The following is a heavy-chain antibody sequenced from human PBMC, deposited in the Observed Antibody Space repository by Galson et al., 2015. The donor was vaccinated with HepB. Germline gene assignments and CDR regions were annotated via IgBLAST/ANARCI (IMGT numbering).Heavy chain of an antibody. CDR3: ARRDYYDSRAYSFDY. Sequence: TCNVSGGSISSGGPYWSWIRQHPGTGLEWIGYIHYSGSTYYNPSLKSRVTISVDTSKNKFSLKRSSVTVADTAVHYCARRDYYDSRAYSFDYWGQGALVTVSS. CDR1: GGSISSGGPY. V-gene: IGHV4-31*03. J-gene: IGHJ4*02. D-gene: IGHD3-22*01. CDR2: IHYSGST.